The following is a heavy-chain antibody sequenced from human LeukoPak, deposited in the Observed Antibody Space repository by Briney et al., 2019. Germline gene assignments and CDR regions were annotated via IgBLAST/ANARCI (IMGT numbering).Heavy chain of an antibody. CDR3: ARGDDYKSTLFDY. Sequence: SETLSLTCTVSGASISRYFWNWVRQPPGKELEWIGYISSGGSTNYNPSLKSRVTISIDTSKNPFSLKLPSATAADTAVYYCARGDDYKSTLFDYWGQGTLVTVSS. J-gene: IGHJ4*02. D-gene: IGHD5-12*01. CDR1: GASISRYF. CDR2: ISSGGST. V-gene: IGHV4-59*01.